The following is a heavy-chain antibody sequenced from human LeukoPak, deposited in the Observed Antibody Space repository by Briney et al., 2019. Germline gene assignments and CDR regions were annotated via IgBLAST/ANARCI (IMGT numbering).Heavy chain of an antibody. V-gene: IGHV1-2*06. D-gene: IGHD2-21*02. CDR2: INPNSGGT. CDR1: GYTFTGYY. CDR3: ARDAVAYCGGDCYPES. Sequence: ASMKVSCKASGYTFTGYYMHWVRQAPGQGLEWMGRINPNSGGTNYAQKFQGRVTMTRDTSISTAYMELSRLRSDDTAVYYCARDAVAYCGGDCYPESWGQGTLVTVSS. J-gene: IGHJ4*02.